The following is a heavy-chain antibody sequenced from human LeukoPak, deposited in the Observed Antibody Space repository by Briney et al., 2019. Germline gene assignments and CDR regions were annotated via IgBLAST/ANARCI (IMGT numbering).Heavy chain of an antibody. CDR2: ISSSSSYI. CDR1: GLTFGSHS. D-gene: IGHD3-22*01. V-gene: IGHV3-21*01. Sequence: PGGSLRLSCAASGLTFGSHSMNWVRQAPGKGLEWVSSISSSSSYIYYADSVKGRFTISRDNAKNSLYLQMNSLRAEDTAVYYCARDGAGYYDSSGYLVDYFDYWGQGTLVTVSS. CDR3: ARDGAGYYDSSGYLVDYFDY. J-gene: IGHJ4*02.